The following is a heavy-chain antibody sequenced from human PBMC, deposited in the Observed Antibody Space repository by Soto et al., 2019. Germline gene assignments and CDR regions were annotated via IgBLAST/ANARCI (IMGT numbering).Heavy chain of an antibody. CDR3: AKDLRLGELSLSFPDF. CDR1: GFTFSSYA. CDR2: ISGSGGST. J-gene: IGHJ6*02. Sequence: GESLRLSCAASGFTFSSYAMSWVRQAPGKGLEWVSAISGSGGSTYYADSVKGRFTISRDNSKNTLYLQMNSLRAEDTAVYYCAKDLRLGELSLSFPDFWGQGSKVIVSS. V-gene: IGHV3-23*01. D-gene: IGHD3-16*02.